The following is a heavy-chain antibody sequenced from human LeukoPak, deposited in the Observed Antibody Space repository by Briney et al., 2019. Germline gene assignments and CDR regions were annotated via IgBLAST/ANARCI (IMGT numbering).Heavy chain of an antibody. CDR2: INPNSGGT. D-gene: IGHD3-3*01. J-gene: IGHJ6*03. CDR3: TLNFWSGYYYYYYYMDV. V-gene: IGHV1-2*02. CDR1: GYTFTGYY. Sequence: GASVKVSCKASGYTFTGYYMHWVRQAPGQGLEWMGWINPNSGGTNYAQKFQGRVTMTRDTSISTAYMELSRLRSDDTAVYYCTLNFWSGYYYYYYYMDVWGKGTTVTVSS.